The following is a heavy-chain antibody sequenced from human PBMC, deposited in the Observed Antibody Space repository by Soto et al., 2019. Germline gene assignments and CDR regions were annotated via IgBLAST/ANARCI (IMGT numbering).Heavy chain of an antibody. D-gene: IGHD3-3*01. CDR1: GRSVSSGAYY. J-gene: IGHJ4*02. V-gene: IGHV4-61*08. Sequence: LSLTCTLSGRSVSSGAYYLTWSRQRPGMGLEWIGYVYHTGSTSYNPSLKSRVSISMDTSKNQFSLNLDSVTAADTAVYFCARDFAYFDSWGQGTLVTVSS. CDR2: VYHTGST. CDR3: ARDFAYFDS.